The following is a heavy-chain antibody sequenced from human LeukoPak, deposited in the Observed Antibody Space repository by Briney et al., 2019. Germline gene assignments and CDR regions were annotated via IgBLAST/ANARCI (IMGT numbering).Heavy chain of an antibody. V-gene: IGHV3-7*01. CDR1: GFTFSSYW. J-gene: IGHJ4*02. CDR2: IKTDGSQI. Sequence: GGSLRLSCVACGFTFSSYWMTWVRQAPGKGLEWVANIKTDGSQIHYVASVKAQFTLPRDNAKKSLYLQMNSLRAEDTAVYYCARDLNWETYWGQGTLVSVSS. D-gene: IGHD7-27*01. CDR3: ARDLNWETY.